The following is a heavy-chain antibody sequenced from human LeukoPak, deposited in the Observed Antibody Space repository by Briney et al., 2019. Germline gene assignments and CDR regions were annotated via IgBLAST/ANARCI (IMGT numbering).Heavy chain of an antibody. CDR3: ARDLYSGSYGNYYYYFMDV. CDR1: GFTFSSYS. Sequence: GGSLRLSCAASGFTFSSYSMNWVRQAPGKGLEWVSSISSSSSYIYYADSVKGRFTISRDNAKNSLYLQMNSLRAEDTAVYYCARDLYSGSYGNYYYYFMDVWGKGTTVTTSS. D-gene: IGHD1-26*01. V-gene: IGHV3-21*01. CDR2: ISSSSSYI. J-gene: IGHJ6*03.